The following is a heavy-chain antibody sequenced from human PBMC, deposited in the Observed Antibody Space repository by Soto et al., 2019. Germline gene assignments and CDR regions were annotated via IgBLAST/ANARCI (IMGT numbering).Heavy chain of an antibody. CDR1: GFTFSNYA. Sequence: QLQLVESGGGVVQPGRSLRLSCVASGFTFSNYALHWVRQAPGKGLEWVAVISYDGYKKYYADSVKGRFTISRDDSRNTLFLQMNSLGAEDTAVYYCARETDWGQGTTVTVSS. V-gene: IGHV3-30*04. CDR2: ISYDGYKK. CDR3: ARETD. J-gene: IGHJ6*02.